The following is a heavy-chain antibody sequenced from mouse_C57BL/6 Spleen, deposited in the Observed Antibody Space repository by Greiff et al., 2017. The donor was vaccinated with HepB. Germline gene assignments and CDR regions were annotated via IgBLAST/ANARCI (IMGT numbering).Heavy chain of an antibody. CDR1: GYTFTSYW. D-gene: IGHD2-4*01. Sequence: VQLQQPGAELVKPGASVKLSCKASGYTFTSYWMQWVKQRPGQGLEWIGEIDPSDSYTNYNQKFKGKATLTVDTSSSTAYMQLSSLTSEDSAVYYCLYYDYGFDYWGQGTTLTVSS. V-gene: IGHV1-50*01. CDR3: LYYDYGFDY. CDR2: IDPSDSYT. J-gene: IGHJ2*01.